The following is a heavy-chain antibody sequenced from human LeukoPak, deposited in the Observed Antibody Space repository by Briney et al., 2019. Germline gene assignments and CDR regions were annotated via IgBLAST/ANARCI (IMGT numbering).Heavy chain of an antibody. J-gene: IGHJ5*02. CDR2: IKQDGSEK. Sequence: GGSLRLSCATSGFTFSIYWMSWVRQAPGKGLEWVANIKQDGSEKYYVDSVKGRFTISRDNAKNSLYLQMNSLRAEDTAVYSCARYQLGGWFDPWGQETLVTVSS. V-gene: IGHV3-7*05. CDR3: ARYQLGGWFDP. CDR1: GFTFSIYW. D-gene: IGHD3-16*01.